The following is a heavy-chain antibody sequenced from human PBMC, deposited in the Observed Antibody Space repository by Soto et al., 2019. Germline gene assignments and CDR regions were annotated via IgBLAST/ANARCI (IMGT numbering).Heavy chain of an antibody. CDR2: IIPIFGTA. V-gene: IGHV1-69*13. D-gene: IGHD3-10*01. CDR3: ARGGVRGVFLTKNNGMDV. J-gene: IGHJ6*02. CDR1: GGTFSSYA. Sequence: SVKVSCKASGGTFSSYAISWVRQAPGQGPEWMGGIIPIFGTANYAQKFQGRVTITADESTSTAYMELSSLRSEDTAVYYCARGGVRGVFLTKNNGMDVWGQGTTVTVSS.